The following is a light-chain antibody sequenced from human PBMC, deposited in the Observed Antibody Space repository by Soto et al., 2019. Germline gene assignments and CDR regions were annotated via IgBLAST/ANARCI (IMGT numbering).Light chain of an antibody. CDR3: QQYGNSLFT. Sequence: EIVLTQSPGTLSLSPGERATISCRASQTVISSYLAWYQQKPGQAPRLLIYGASSRATGIPDRFSGSGSGTDFTLTISRLEHEDFAVYYCQQYGNSLFTFGPGTKVDIK. CDR2: GAS. CDR1: QTVISSY. J-gene: IGKJ3*01. V-gene: IGKV3-20*01.